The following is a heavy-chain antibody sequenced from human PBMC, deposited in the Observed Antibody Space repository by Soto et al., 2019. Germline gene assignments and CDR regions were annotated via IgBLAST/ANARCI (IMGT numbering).Heavy chain of an antibody. V-gene: IGHV4-34*01. D-gene: IGHD5-12*01. CDR1: GESFSGYY. CDR3: ARVGTISETLDY. J-gene: IGHJ4*02. Sequence: QVQLQQWGAGLLKPSETLSLTCAVYGESFSGYYWSWIRQPPGKGLEWIGEINHSGTTNYNPSLKSRVPLSVDTSKNQFSLKLSSVTAADTAVYYCARVGTISETLDYWGQGTLVTVSS. CDR2: INHSGTT.